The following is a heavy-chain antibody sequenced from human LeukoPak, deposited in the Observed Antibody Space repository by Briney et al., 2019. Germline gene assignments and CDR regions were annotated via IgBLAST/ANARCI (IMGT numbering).Heavy chain of an antibody. Sequence: GGSLRLSCAASGFTFNNYGMHWVRQAPGKGLEWVTFIQYDGSNTYYADSVKGRFTFSRDNSKNTLYLQMNSLGVEDTAVYYCAKGTFDWSFPLYFDSWGQGILVTVSS. J-gene: IGHJ4*02. V-gene: IGHV3-30*02. CDR1: GFTFNNYG. D-gene: IGHD3-9*01. CDR3: AKGTFDWSFPLYFDS. CDR2: IQYDGSNT.